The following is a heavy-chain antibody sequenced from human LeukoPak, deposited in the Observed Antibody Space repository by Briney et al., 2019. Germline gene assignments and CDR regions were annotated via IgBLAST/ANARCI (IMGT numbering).Heavy chain of an antibody. V-gene: IGHV4-59*01. CDR1: GGSISSYY. J-gene: IGHJ2*01. CDR3: AGYGNYWDWYFDL. Sequence: SETLSLTCTVSGGSISSYYWSWIRQPPGKGLEWIGYIYYSGSTNYNPSLKSRVTISIDTSKNQISLRLTSVTAADTAVYYCAGYGNYWDWYFDLWGRGTLVTVSS. CDR2: IYYSGST. D-gene: IGHD4-11*01.